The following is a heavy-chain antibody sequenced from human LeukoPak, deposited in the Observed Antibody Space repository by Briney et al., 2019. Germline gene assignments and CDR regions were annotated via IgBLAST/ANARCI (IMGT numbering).Heavy chain of an antibody. D-gene: IGHD2-15*01. J-gene: IGHJ6*02. CDR1: GGSFSGYY. Sequence: SETLSLTCAVYGGSFSGYYWSWIRQPPGKGLEWIGEINHSGSTNYNPSLKSRVTISVDTSKNQFSLKLSSVTAADTAVYYCARGGYCSGGSFYSFYYYYGMDVWGQGTTVTVSS. V-gene: IGHV4-34*01. CDR3: ARGGYCSGGSFYSFYYYYGMDV. CDR2: INHSGST.